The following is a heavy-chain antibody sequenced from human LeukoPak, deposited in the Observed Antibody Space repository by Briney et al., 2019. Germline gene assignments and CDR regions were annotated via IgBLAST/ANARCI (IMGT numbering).Heavy chain of an antibody. CDR1: GCTFRNYW. J-gene: IGHJ2*01. V-gene: IGHV3-74*01. D-gene: IGHD6-13*01. Sequence: GGSLTLSCAASGCTFRNYWMHWVRQAPGKGLAWVSHMNGNRSSNYDAAYVKGRFTIPRNNAKNTVYIQMNSLRAEDTAVYYCATDSYSSSWYWSFDLWGRGTLVTVSS. CDR2: MNGNRSSN. CDR3: ATDSYSSSWYWSFDL.